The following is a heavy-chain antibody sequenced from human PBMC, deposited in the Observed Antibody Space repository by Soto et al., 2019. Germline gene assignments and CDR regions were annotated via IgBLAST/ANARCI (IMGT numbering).Heavy chain of an antibody. CDR1: GGSFSGYY. D-gene: IGHD2-2*01. CDR2: INHSGST. V-gene: IGHV4-34*01. CDR3: ARGPLIVVVPAAKSWFDP. J-gene: IGHJ5*02. Sequence: SETLSLTCAVYGGSFSGYYWSWIRQPPGKGLEWIGEINHSGSTNYNPSLKSRVTISVDTSKNQFSLKLSSVTAADTAVYYCARGPLIVVVPAAKSWFDPWGQGTLVTVSS.